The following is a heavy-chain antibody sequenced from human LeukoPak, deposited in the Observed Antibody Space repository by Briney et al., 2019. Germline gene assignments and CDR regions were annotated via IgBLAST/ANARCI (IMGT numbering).Heavy chain of an antibody. J-gene: IGHJ4*02. CDR1: GYTFTSYD. CDR3: ARGPPRYYYGSGSYDY. V-gene: IGHV1-8*03. D-gene: IGHD3-10*01. CDR2: MNPNRGNT. Sequence: ASVTVSCKASGYTFTSYDINWVRQAPGQGLEGMGWMNPNRGNTGYAQKFQGRVTITRNTSISTAYMELSSLRSEDTAVYYCARGPPRYYYGSGSYDYWGQGTLVTVSS.